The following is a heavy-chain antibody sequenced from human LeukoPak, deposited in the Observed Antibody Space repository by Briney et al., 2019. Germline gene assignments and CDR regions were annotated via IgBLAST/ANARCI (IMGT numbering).Heavy chain of an antibody. J-gene: IGHJ3*02. V-gene: IGHV3-7*03. D-gene: IGHD2-15*01. CDR2: IKQDGSEK. CDR3: ARPRLEYCSGGSCFDAFDI. Sequence: GGSLRLSCAASGFTFSSYWMSWVRQAPGKGLEWVANIKQDGSEKYYVDSVKGRFTISRDNSKNTLFLQMNSLTAEDTAIYSCARPRLEYCSGGSCFDAFDIWGQGTMVTVSS. CDR1: GFTFSSYW.